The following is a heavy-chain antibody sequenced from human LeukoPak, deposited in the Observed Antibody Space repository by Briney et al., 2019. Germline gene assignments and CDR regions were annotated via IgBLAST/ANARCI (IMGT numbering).Heavy chain of an antibody. CDR3: ARDLKVLSANGD. CDR2: ISGSGSTI. J-gene: IGHJ4*02. CDR1: GFTFSDYY. D-gene: IGHD2-8*01. V-gene: IGHV3-11*01. Sequence: GGSLRVFCAASGFTFSDYYMNWIRQAPGKGLEWVSYISGSGSTIFYANSVKGRFTISRDNAKNSLYLQMNSLRAEDTAVYYCARDLKVLSANGDWGQGTLVTVSS.